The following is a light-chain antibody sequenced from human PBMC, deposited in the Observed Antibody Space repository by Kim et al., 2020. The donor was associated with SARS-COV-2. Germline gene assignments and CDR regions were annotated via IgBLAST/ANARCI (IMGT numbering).Light chain of an antibody. CDR3: QAWDINTII. CDR1: KLGEKY. V-gene: IGLV3-1*01. CDR2: QDN. J-gene: IGLJ2*01. Sequence: SYELTQPPSVSVSPGQTASISGSGDKLGEKYACWYQQKPGQAPVLVVYQDNLRPSGIPERFSGSNSGNTATLTISGTQAMDEADYYCQAWDINTIIFGGGTQLTVL.